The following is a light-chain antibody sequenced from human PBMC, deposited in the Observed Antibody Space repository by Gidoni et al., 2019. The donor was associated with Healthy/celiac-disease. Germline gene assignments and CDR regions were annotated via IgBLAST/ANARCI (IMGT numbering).Light chain of an antibody. V-gene: IGKV1-39*01. CDR1: QSISSY. CDR2: DAS. J-gene: IGKJ2*04. CDR3: QQSYSTPGS. Sequence: DIQMTQSPSSLSASVGDRVTITCRASQSISSYLNWYQQKPGKAPKLLIYDASSLQSGVPSRLSGSGSGTDFTLTISSLQTEDFATYYCQQSYSTPGSFGQGTKLEIK.